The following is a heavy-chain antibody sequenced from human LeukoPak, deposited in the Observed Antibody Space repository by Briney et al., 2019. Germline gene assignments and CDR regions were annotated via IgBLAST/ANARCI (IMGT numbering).Heavy chain of an antibody. Sequence: GGSLSLSCAASGFTFSNAWMSWVRQAPGKGLEWGGRIKSKTDGGTTDYAAPVKGRFTISRDDSKNTLYLQMNSLKTEYTAVYYCTTDSSGSNYWGQGTLVTVSS. CDR1: GFTFSNAW. J-gene: IGHJ4*02. D-gene: IGHD1-26*01. CDR3: TTDSSGSNY. CDR2: IKSKTDGGTT. V-gene: IGHV3-15*01.